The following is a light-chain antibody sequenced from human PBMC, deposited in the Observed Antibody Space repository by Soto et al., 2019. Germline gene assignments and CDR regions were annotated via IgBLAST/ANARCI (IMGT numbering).Light chain of an antibody. CDR2: GAS. V-gene: IGKV3-15*01. CDR1: QSVNSN. Sequence: EIVMTQSPATLSVSPGERATLSCRASQSVNSNLAWYQRKPGQAPRLLIYGASTRATGIPARFSGSGSGTDLTLTISSLQSEDFGVYYCQDYGTSWTFGQGTKVDI. CDR3: QDYGTSWT. J-gene: IGKJ1*01.